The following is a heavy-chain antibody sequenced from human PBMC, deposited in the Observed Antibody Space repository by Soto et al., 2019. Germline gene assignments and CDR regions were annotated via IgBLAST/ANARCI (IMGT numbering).Heavy chain of an antibody. J-gene: IGHJ4*02. V-gene: IGHV3-23*01. CDR2: ISGSGVNT. D-gene: IGHD3-10*01. Sequence: GGSLRLSCAASGFTFSTYAMTWVRQAPGKGLEWVSVISGSGVNTYYADSVKGRFTISRDNSKNTLYLQMNSLRAEDTAMYYCAKSYYSSGSYRHYFDSWGQGTLVTVSS. CDR3: AKSYYSSGSYRHYFDS. CDR1: GFTFSTYA.